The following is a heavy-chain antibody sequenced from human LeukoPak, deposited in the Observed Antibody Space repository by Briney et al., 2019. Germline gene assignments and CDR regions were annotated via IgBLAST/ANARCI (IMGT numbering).Heavy chain of an antibody. J-gene: IGHJ4*02. CDR3: ARGPSGSYPDY. Sequence: SQTLSLTCTVSGGSISSYYWSWIRQPPGKGLEWIGYIYYSGSTNYNPSLKSRVTISVDPSKNQFSLKLSSVTAADTAVYYCARGPSGSYPDYWGQGTLVTVSS. V-gene: IGHV4-59*08. CDR1: GGSISSYY. CDR2: IYYSGST. D-gene: IGHD1-26*01.